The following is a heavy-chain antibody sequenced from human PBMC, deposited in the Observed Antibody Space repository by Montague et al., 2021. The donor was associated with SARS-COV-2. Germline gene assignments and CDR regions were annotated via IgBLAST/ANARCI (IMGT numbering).Heavy chain of an antibody. CDR1: GDSVSSNTVA. CDR3: ARDSKYSIDY. CDR2: TYYRSMWYN. Sequence: CAISGDSVSSNTVAWNWFRQSPSRGLEWLGRTYYRSMWYNDYAVSMQSRVTINPDTSKNQFSLHVNSVTPEDTAVYYCARDSKYSIDYWGQGLLVTVSS. J-gene: IGHJ4*02. V-gene: IGHV6-1*01. D-gene: IGHD2-21*01.